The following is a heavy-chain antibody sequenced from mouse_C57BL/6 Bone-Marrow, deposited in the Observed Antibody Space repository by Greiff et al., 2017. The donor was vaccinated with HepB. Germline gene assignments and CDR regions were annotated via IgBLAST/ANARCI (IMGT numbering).Heavy chain of an antibody. D-gene: IGHD4-1*01. CDR2: ISSGGSYT. CDR3: GRHNWDGAY. J-gene: IGHJ3*01. CDR1: GFTFSSYG. V-gene: IGHV5-6*02. Sequence: EVKLEESGGDLVKPGGSLKLSCAASGFTFSSYGMSWVRQTPDKRLEWVATISSGGSYTYYPDSVKGRFTISRDNAKNTLYLQMSSLKSEDAAMYCCGRHNWDGAYWGQGTLVTVSA.